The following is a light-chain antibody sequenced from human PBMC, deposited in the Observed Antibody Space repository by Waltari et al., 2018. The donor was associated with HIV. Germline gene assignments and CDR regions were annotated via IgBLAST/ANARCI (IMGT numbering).Light chain of an antibody. CDR3: AAWDNSLSVLVV. CDR1: SSNIGSNY. Sequence: QSVLTQTPSASGTPGQRVTISCSGSSSNIGSNYVYWYKQLPGTAPKLLIYRNNQRPSGVPDRFSGSKSGTSASLAISGLRSEDEADYYCAAWDNSLSVLVVFGGGTKLTVL. V-gene: IGLV1-47*01. J-gene: IGLJ2*01. CDR2: RNN.